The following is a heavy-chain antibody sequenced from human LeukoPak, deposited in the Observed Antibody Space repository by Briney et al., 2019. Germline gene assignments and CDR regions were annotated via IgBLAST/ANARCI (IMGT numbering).Heavy chain of an antibody. Sequence: GGSLRLSCAASGFTFSSYSMNWVRQAPGKGLEWVSGISGSGGSTYYADSVKGRFTISRDNSNNTLYLQMNSLGAEDTAVYYCARDYSYGYYDILTGYYIGGYYYYYMDVWGKGTTVTISS. V-gene: IGHV3-23*01. CDR1: GFTFSSYS. J-gene: IGHJ6*03. CDR2: ISGSGGST. D-gene: IGHD3-9*01. CDR3: ARDYSYGYYDILTGYYIGGYYYYYMDV.